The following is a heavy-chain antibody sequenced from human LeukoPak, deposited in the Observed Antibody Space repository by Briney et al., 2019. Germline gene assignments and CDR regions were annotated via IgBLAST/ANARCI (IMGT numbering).Heavy chain of an antibody. V-gene: IGHV3-53*01. Sequence: GGSLRLSCAASGCTISDNYMNWVRQAPGKGLEWVSIIYIAGTTYYLDSVKVRFTISRDNSRNILYLQMNNLRADDTAVYYCATPYGSGGLRHWGQGTLVTVSS. D-gene: IGHD3-10*01. CDR2: IYIAGTT. CDR1: GCTISDNY. J-gene: IGHJ4*02. CDR3: ATPYGSGGLRH.